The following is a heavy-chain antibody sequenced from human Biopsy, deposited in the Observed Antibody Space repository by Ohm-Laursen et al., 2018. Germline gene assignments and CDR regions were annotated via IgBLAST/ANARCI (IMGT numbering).Heavy chain of an antibody. CDR2: INTYSGNT. V-gene: IGHV1-18*01. D-gene: IGHD4-17*01. CDR3: ARDYYPYVDYLKDVPLCDS. CDR1: GYTFTTYG. J-gene: IGHJ4*02. Sequence: SSVKVSCKASGYTFTTYGISWVRQAPGQGLEWMGWINTYSGNTNYGEKFHDRVIMTSDTSTSTAYLEHRSLRSDDTAVYYCARDYYPYVDYLKDVPLCDSWGQGTLVTVSS.